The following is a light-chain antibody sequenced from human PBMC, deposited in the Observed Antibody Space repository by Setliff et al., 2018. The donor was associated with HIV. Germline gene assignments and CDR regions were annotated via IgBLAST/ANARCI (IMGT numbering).Light chain of an antibody. CDR2: DNN. Sequence: SVLTQPPSVSAAPGQKVTISCSGSSSNIGNNYVSWYQQLPGTAPKLLIYDNNKRPSGIPDRFSGSKSGTSATLGITGLQTGDEADYYCGTWDSSLSADVFGGGTK. J-gene: IGLJ2*01. CDR1: SSNIGNNY. CDR3: GTWDSSLSADV. V-gene: IGLV1-51*01.